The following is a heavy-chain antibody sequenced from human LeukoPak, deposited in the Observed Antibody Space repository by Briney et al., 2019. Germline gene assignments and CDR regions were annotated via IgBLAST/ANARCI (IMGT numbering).Heavy chain of an antibody. V-gene: IGHV4-39*01. CDR2: FYYSGST. J-gene: IGHJ4*02. Sequence: PSETLSLTCTVSGGSVSSSSYYWGWIRQPPGKGLEWIGRFYYSGSTYYNPSLKSRVTISLDMSTNQFSLKLNSVTAADTAVYYCARYLATYRGYYFDYWGQGTLVTVSS. CDR3: ARYLATYRGYYFDY. CDR1: GGSVSSSSYY.